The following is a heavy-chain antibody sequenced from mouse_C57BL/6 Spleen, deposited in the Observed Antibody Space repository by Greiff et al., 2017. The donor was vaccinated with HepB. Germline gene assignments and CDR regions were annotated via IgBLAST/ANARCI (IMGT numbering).Heavy chain of an antibody. V-gene: IGHV1-81*01. Sequence: QVQLQQSGAELARPGASVKLSCKASGYTFTSYGISWVKQRTGQGLEWIGEIYPRSGNTYYNEKFKGKATLTADKSSSTAYMELRSLTSDDSAVYFCARRAYYFGSSYGGYYFDYWGQGTTLTVSS. D-gene: IGHD1-1*01. J-gene: IGHJ2*01. CDR1: GYTFTSYG. CDR2: IYPRSGNT. CDR3: ARRAYYFGSSYGGYYFDY.